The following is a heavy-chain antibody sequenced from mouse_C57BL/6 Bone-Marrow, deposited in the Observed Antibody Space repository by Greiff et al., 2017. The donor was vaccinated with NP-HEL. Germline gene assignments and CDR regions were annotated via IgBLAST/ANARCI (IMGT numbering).Heavy chain of an antibody. D-gene: IGHD1-1*01. V-gene: IGHV1-85*01. Sequence: QVQLKQSGPELVKPGASVKLSCKASGYTFTSYDINWVKQRPGQGLEWIGWIYPRDGSTTYNEKFKGKATLTVDTSSSTAYMELHSLTSEDSAVYFCARCHYGSSYWYFDVWGTGTTVTVSS. CDR1: GYTFTSYD. J-gene: IGHJ1*03. CDR2: IYPRDGST. CDR3: ARCHYGSSYWYFDV.